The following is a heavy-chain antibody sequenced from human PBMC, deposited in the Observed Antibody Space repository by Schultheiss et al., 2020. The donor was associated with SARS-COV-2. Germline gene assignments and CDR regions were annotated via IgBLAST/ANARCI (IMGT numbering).Heavy chain of an antibody. Sequence: GESLKISCAASGFTFSSYAMSWVRQAPGKGLEWVSAISGSGGSTYYADSVKGRFTISRDNSKNTLYLQMNSLRAEDTAVYYCARVKPYYYDSSGSQYYFDYWGQGTLVTVSS. D-gene: IGHD3-22*01. J-gene: IGHJ4*02. CDR3: ARVKPYYYDSSGSQYYFDY. V-gene: IGHV3-23*01. CDR2: ISGSGGST. CDR1: GFTFSSYA.